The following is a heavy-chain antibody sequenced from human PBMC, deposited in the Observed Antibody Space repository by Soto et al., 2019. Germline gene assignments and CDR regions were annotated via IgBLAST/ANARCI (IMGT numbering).Heavy chain of an antibody. CDR3: ARGAGYSSSWPMGD. J-gene: IGHJ4*02. V-gene: IGHV4-31*03. D-gene: IGHD6-13*01. CDR1: GGSINSGGYY. Sequence: SETLSLTCTVSGGSINSGGYYWSWIRQHPGKGLEWIGYIYYSGSTYYNPSLKSRVTISVDTSKNQFSLKLSSVTAADTAVYYCARGAGYSSSWPMGDWGQGTLVTVSS. CDR2: IYYSGST.